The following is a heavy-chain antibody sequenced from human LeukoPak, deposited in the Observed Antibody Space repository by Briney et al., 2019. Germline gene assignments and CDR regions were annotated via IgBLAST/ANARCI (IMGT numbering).Heavy chain of an antibody. D-gene: IGHD6-6*01. CDR2: ISWNSGNI. CDR1: GFTFDDYA. V-gene: IGHV3-9*01. CDR3: AKAMSYSSSTVAGH. Sequence: AGGSLRLSCAASGFTFDDYAMHWVRQTPGKGLEWVSGISWNSGNIGYADSVKGRFTISRDSAKSSLYLQMNSLRPEDTALYYCAKAMSYSSSTVAGHWGLGTLVTVSS. J-gene: IGHJ4*02.